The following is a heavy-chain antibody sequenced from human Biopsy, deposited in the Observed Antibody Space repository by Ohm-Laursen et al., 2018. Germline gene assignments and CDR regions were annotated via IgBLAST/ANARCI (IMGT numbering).Heavy chain of an antibody. CDR1: GGSVSSNVAY. V-gene: IGHV4-39*01. CDR2: IFYSGIT. Sequence: ALSLTCTVSGGSVSSNVAYWAWIRQPPGKGLESIGSIFYSGITYYTPPLQSRVTMSVDTSKNQFSLNLTSVTAADTAVYYCARHPTGFWFDPWGQGTLVIVSS. J-gene: IGHJ5*02. CDR3: ARHPTGFWFDP.